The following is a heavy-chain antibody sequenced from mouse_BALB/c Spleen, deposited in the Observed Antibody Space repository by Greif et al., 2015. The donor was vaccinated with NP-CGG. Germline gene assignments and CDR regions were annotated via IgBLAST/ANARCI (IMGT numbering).Heavy chain of an antibody. CDR2: IDPENGNT. D-gene: IGHD1-1*01. CDR3: ARGGSSYWYFDV. Sequence: EVMLVESGAELVRPGALVKLSCEASGFNIKDYYMHWVKQRPEQGLEWIGWIDPENGNTIYDPKFQGKASITADTSSNTAYLQLSSLTSEDTAVYYCARGGSSYWYFDVWGAGTTVTVSS. V-gene: IGHV14-1*02. CDR1: GFNIKDYY. J-gene: IGHJ1*01.